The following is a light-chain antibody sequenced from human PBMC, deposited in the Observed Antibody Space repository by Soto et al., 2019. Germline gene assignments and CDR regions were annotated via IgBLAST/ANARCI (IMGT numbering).Light chain of an antibody. Sequence: QSALTQPPSVSGAPGQRVTISCTGSSSNIGAGDDVHWYRLNPGKAPKLMIYDVSNRPWGVSSRFSGSKSGNTASLSISGLQAEDEADYYCSSYTTSSTLVFGTGTKVTVL. CDR2: DVS. V-gene: IGLV2-14*01. J-gene: IGLJ1*01. CDR1: SSNIGAGDD. CDR3: SSYTTSSTLV.